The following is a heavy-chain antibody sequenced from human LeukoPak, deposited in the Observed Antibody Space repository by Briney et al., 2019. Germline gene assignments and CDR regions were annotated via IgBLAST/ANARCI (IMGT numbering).Heavy chain of an antibody. V-gene: IGHV4-59*01. CDR3: ARDAPSGSYYIFFDY. Sequence: SETLSLTCTVSGGSISSYYWSWIRQPPGKGLEWIGYIYYSGSTNYNPSLKSRVTISVDTSKNQFSLKVNSVTAADTAVYYCARDAPSGSYYIFFDYWGQGTLVTVSS. CDR1: GGSISSYY. J-gene: IGHJ4*02. CDR2: IYYSGST. D-gene: IGHD1-26*01.